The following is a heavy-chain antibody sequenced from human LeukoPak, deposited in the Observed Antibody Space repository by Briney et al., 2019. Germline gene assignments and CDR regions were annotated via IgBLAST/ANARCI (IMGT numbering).Heavy chain of an antibody. CDR1: GFTFSTYA. J-gene: IGHJ4*02. D-gene: IGHD6-6*01. V-gene: IGHV3-23*01. CDR2: ISGSGSST. CDR3: AGEFEYSSSLDY. Sequence: PGGSLRLSCAASGFTFSTYAMTWVRQAPGEGLEWVSAISGSGSSTYYADSVKGRFTISRDNAKNSLYLQMNSLRAEDTAVYYCAGEFEYSSSLDYWGQGTLVTVSS.